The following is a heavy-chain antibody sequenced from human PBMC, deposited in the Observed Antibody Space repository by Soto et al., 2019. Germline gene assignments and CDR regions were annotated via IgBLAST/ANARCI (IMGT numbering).Heavy chain of an antibody. CDR3: ARVGYCSGGSCPSFDY. Sequence: GESLKISCKVSGYNFNNYWIAWVRQMPGKGLEWMGIIHPSKSSTRYSPSFEGQVTISADESISTAYLQWGSLKASDTAIYYCARVGYCSGGSCPSFDYWGQGTLVTVSS. CDR1: GYNFNNYW. J-gene: IGHJ4*02. CDR2: IHPSKSST. D-gene: IGHD2-15*01. V-gene: IGHV5-51*01.